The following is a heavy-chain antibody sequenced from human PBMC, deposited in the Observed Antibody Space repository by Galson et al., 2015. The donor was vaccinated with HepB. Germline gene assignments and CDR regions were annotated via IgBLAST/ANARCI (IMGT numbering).Heavy chain of an antibody. J-gene: IGHJ4*02. CDR3: AALPTGDY. CDR1: GFTVSRNY. D-gene: IGHD1-14*01. Sequence: SLRLSCAASGFTVSRNYMSWVRQAPGKGLEWVSVIYSGGSTYYADSVKGRFTISRDNSKNTLYLQMNSLRVEDTAVYYRAALPTGDYWGQGTLVTVSS. V-gene: IGHV3-53*01. CDR2: IYSGGST.